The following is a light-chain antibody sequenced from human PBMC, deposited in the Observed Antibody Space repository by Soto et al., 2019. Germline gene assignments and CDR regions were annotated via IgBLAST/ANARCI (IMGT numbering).Light chain of an antibody. CDR1: QSVSSN. Sequence: EIVLTPSPATLSVSPGERATLSCRASQSVSSNLAWYQQKPGQAPRLLIYGASTRATGIPARFSGSGSGTEFTLTISSLQSEDFAVYYCQQYNNWWTFGQGTKVDIK. CDR3: QQYNNWWT. J-gene: IGKJ1*01. CDR2: GAS. V-gene: IGKV3-15*01.